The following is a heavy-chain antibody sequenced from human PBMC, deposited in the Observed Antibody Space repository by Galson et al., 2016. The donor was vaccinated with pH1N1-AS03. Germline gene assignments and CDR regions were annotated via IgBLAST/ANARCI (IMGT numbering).Heavy chain of an antibody. Sequence: SLRLSCAASGFTFGDYAMSWFRQAPGKGLEWVGFIRSKSYGGTTEYAASVKGRFSISGDDSDSIVYLQMNGLKIEDTAVYYCSRYGGYPDDWGQGTLVTVSS. CDR2: IRSKSYGGTT. J-gene: IGHJ4*02. D-gene: IGHD5-18*01. V-gene: IGHV3-49*03. CDR1: GFTFGDYA. CDR3: SRYGGYPDD.